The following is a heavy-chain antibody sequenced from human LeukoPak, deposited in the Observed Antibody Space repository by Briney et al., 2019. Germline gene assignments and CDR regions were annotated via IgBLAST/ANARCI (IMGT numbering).Heavy chain of an antibody. CDR1: GYSFTSYW. CDR2: IYPGDSDT. D-gene: IGHD4-17*01. V-gene: IGHV5-51*01. CDR3: ASHDTVTTGAFDI. J-gene: IGHJ3*02. Sequence: GESLKISCKGSGYSFTSYWIGWVRQMPGKGLEWMGIIYPGDSDTRYSPSFQGQVTISADKSISTACLQWSSLKASDTAMYYCASHDTVTTGAFDIWGQGTMVTVSS.